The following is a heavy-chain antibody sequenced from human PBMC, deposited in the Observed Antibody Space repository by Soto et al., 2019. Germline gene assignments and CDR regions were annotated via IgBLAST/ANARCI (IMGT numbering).Heavy chain of an antibody. CDR3: ARGGNDSSRLDY. CDR1: GGPISSGGYY. J-gene: IGHJ4*02. D-gene: IGHD3-22*01. V-gene: IGHV4-31*03. Sequence: PSETLSLSCTVSGGPISSGGYYWSWIRQHPGKGLEWIGYIYYSGSTYYNPSLKSRVTISQDTSKNQFSLKLSSVTAADTAVYYCARGGNDSSRLDYWGQGTLLTVSS. CDR2: IYYSGST.